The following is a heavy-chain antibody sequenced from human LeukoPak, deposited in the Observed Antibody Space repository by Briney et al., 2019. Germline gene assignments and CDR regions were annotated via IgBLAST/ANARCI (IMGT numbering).Heavy chain of an antibody. J-gene: IGHJ6*03. Sequence: SVKVSCKASGGTFSSYAINWVRQAPRQGLEWMGGIIPIFGTTNYAQKFQGRATIATDGSTTTAYMELSSLRTEDTAVYYCARGAYSNPGNYYYNYMDVWGKGTTVTVS. CDR3: ARGAYSNPGNYYYNYMDV. CDR1: GGTFSSYA. CDR2: IIPIFGTT. D-gene: IGHD4-11*01. V-gene: IGHV1-69*05.